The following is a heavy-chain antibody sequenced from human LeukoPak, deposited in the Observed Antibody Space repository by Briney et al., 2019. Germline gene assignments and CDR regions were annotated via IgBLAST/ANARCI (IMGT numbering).Heavy chain of an antibody. CDR1: GGSITSSNYY. J-gene: IGHJ4*02. Sequence: PSETLSLTCTVSGGSITSSNYYWGWIRQPPGKGLEGIGRFYYSGSTNYSPSLKSRVTISVDTSKNQFSLKLSSVTAADTAVYYCVYYYGSGSVEYWGQGTLVTVSS. CDR2: FYYSGST. V-gene: IGHV4-39*01. CDR3: VYYYGSGSVEY. D-gene: IGHD3-10*01.